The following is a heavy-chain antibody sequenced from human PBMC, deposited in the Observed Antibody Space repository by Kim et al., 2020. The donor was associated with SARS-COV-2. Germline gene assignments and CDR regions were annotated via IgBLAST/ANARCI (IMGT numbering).Heavy chain of an antibody. V-gene: IGHV3-74*01. J-gene: IGHJ6*02. D-gene: IGHD4-4*01. CDR2: IKSAGTGI. CDR3: ASDTVLYGLDV. CDR1: GFTFTNYW. Sequence: GGSLRLSCAASGFTFTNYWMHWVRQAPGKGLVWVPRIKSAGTGITYADSVKGRFTISRDNATNTLYLQMNNLRAEDTAVYYCASDTVLYGLDVWGQGTTVTVSS.